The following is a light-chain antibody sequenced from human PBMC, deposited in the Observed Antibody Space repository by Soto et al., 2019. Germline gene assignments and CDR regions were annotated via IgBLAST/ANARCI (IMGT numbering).Light chain of an antibody. CDR1: SSDIGGYNY. CDR3: SSYTGTNNLYI. Sequence: QSVLTQPPSASGSPGQSVTISCTGTSSDIGGYNYVSWYQQHPGKAPKLMIYEVIKRPSGVPDRFSGSRSGNTASLTVSGLQAEDEADYYCSSYTGTNNLYIFGTGPKVTVL. CDR2: EVI. V-gene: IGLV2-8*01. J-gene: IGLJ1*01.